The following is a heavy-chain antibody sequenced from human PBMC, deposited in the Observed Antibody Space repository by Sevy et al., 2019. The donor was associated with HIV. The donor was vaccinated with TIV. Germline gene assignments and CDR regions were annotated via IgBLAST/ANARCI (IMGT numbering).Heavy chain of an antibody. CDR2: ISSSGSTI. Sequence: GGSLRLSCAASGFTFSSYEMNWVRQAPGKGLEWVSYISSSGSTIYYADSVKGRFTISKDNAKNSLYLQMNSLRAEDTAVYYCARDLVSDIVVVVAATPDAFDIWGQGTMVTVSS. J-gene: IGHJ3*02. CDR1: GFTFSSYE. D-gene: IGHD2-15*01. V-gene: IGHV3-48*03. CDR3: ARDLVSDIVVVVAATPDAFDI.